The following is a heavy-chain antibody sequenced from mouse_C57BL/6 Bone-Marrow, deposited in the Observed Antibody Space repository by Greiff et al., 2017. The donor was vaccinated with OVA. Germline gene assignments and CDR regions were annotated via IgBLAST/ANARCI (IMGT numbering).Heavy chain of an antibody. V-gene: IGHV5-9*01. Sequence: EVQVVESGGGLVKPGGSLKLSCAASGFTFSSYTMSWVRQTPEKRLEWVATISGGGGNTYYPDSVKGRFTISRDNAKNTLYLQMSSLRSEDTALYYCARSYYGSRGGHYAMDYWGQGTSVTVSS. CDR1: GFTFSSYT. D-gene: IGHD1-1*01. CDR2: ISGGGGNT. J-gene: IGHJ4*01. CDR3: ARSYYGSRGGHYAMDY.